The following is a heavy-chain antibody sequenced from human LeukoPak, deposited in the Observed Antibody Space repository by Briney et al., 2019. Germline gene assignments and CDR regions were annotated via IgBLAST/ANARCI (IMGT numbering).Heavy chain of an antibody. V-gene: IGHV3-30*02. D-gene: IGHD2-21*01. CDR2: IRYDGSDS. Sequence: GGSLRLSCSAFGFTFSDYAFHWVRQAPGKGLEWLAFIRYDGSDSYYTDSVKGRFTISRDNSKKTLYLQMDSLRTEDTAFYYCALIGVVIPPDTYDVWGQGTLVTVSS. CDR1: GFTFSDYA. CDR3: ALIGVVIPPDTYDV. J-gene: IGHJ3*01.